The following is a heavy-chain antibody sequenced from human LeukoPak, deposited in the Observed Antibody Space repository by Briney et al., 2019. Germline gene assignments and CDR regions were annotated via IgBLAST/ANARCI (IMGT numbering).Heavy chain of an antibody. D-gene: IGHD3-3*01. CDR3: ARRPSYYDFWSGYLRDYYCYMDV. Sequence: KPSETLSLTCAVSGYSISSGYYWGWIRQPPGKGLEWIGSIYHSGSTYYNPSLKSRVTISVDTSKNQFSLKLSSVTAADTAVYYCARRPSYYDFWSGYLRDYYCYMDVWGKGTTVTVSS. V-gene: IGHV4-38-2*01. J-gene: IGHJ6*03. CDR2: IYHSGST. CDR1: GYSISSGYY.